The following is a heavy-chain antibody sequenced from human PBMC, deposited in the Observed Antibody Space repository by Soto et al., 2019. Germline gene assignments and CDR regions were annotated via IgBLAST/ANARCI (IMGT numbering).Heavy chain of an antibody. CDR2: ISYDGSNK. D-gene: IGHD2-15*01. J-gene: IGHJ6*02. CDR1: GFTFRIYA. V-gene: IGHV3-30-3*01. Sequence: ESGGGVVQPGRSLRLSCAASGFTFRIYAMHWVRQAPGKGLECVAVISYDGSNKFYRDSVKGRFTISSDNSKNTLYLQINSLRYEDTAVYYCARGDREDIAVVIGARPGEYGVDVWGQGTTVTVSS. CDR3: ARGDREDIAVVIGARPGEYGVDV.